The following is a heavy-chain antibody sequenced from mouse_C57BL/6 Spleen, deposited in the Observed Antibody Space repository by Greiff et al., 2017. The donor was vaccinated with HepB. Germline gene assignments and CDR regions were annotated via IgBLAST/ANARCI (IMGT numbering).Heavy chain of an antibody. D-gene: IGHD1-1*01. CDR2: IDPETGGT. Sequence: VQGVESGAELVRPGASVTLSCKASGYTFTDYEMHWVKQTPVHGLEWIGAIDPETGGTAYNQKFKGKAILTADKSSSTAYMELRSLTSEDSAVYYCTSYGSSSYAMDYWGQGTSVTVSS. CDR1: GYTFTDYE. J-gene: IGHJ4*01. CDR3: TSYGSSSYAMDY. V-gene: IGHV1-15*01.